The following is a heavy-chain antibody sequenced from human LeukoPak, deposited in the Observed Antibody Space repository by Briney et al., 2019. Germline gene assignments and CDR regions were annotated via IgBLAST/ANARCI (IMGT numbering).Heavy chain of an antibody. V-gene: IGHV1-3*01. CDR2: INAGNGNT. CDR3: ARVGVATNYYYYHGMDV. CDR1: GYTFTSYA. Sequence: ASVKVSCKASGYTFTSYAMHWVRQAPGQRLEWMGWINAGNGNTKCSQKFQGRVTITRDTSASTAYMELSSLRSEDTAVYYCARVGVATNYYYYHGMDVWGQGTTVTVSS. J-gene: IGHJ6*02. D-gene: IGHD5-12*01.